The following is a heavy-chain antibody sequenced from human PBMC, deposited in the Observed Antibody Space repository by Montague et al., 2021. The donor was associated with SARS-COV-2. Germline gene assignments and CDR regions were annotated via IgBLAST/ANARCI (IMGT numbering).Heavy chain of an antibody. J-gene: IGHJ4*02. D-gene: IGHD1-14*01. CDR1: GDSVSSNSAA. CDR3: TRSWGWKEPHYYFDH. CDR2: TYFRSKWYS. V-gene: IGHV6-1*01. Sequence: CAISGDSVSSNSAAWNWIRQSPSRGLEWLGRTYFRSKWYSEYAFSVKGRITINADTSTHQFSLQVNSVTPEDTAIYYCTRSWGWKEPHYYFDHWGQGTLVIFSS.